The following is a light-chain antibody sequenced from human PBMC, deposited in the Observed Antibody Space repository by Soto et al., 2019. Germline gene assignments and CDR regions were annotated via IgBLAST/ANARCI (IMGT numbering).Light chain of an antibody. CDR1: QTISSW. Sequence: DIQMTQSPSPLSGSVGDRVTITCRASQTISSWLAWYQQKPGKAPKLLIYKASTLKSGVPSRFSGSGSGTEFTLTISSLQPDDFATYYCQQYTRDPWTFGQGTKVDIK. CDR3: QQYTRDPWT. V-gene: IGKV1-5*03. J-gene: IGKJ1*01. CDR2: KAS.